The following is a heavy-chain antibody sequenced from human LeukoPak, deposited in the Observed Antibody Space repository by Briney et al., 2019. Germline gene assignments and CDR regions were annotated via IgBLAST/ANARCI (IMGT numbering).Heavy chain of an antibody. D-gene: IGHD2-2*03. CDR3: AKDRIGYCSSASCPYDY. CDR1: GFTFSDYY. J-gene: IGHJ4*02. Sequence: PGGSLRLSCAASGFTFSDYYMSWIRQAPGKGLEWVSYISSSGSTIYYADSVKGRFTISRDNAKNSLFLQMNSLRAEDTAVYYCAKDRIGYCSSASCPYDYWGQGTLVTVSS. CDR2: ISSSGSTI. V-gene: IGHV3-11*04.